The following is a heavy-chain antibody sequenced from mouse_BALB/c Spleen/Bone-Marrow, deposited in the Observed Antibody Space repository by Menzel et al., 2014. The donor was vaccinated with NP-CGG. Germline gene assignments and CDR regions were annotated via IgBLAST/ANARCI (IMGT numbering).Heavy chain of an antibody. V-gene: IGHV1-4*01. J-gene: IGHJ2*01. D-gene: IGHD1-1*01. Sequence: QVQLQQSVAELARPGASVKMSCKASGYTFTSYTMHWVKQRPGQGLEWIGYINPSSGYTNYNQKFKDKATLTADKSSSTAYMQLSSLTSEDSAVYYCARESLYGSNYYWGQGTTLTVSS. CDR3: ARESLYGSNYY. CDR2: INPSSGYT. CDR1: GYTFTSYT.